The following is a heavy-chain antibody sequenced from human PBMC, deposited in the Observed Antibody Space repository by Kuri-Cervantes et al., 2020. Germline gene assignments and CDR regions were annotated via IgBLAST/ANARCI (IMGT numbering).Heavy chain of an antibody. D-gene: IGHD3-9*01. CDR1: GFTFSSYA. J-gene: IGHJ4*02. Sequence: LSLTCAASGFTFSSYAMSWVRQAPGKGLEWVSAISGSGGSTYYADSVKGRFTISRDNSKNTLYLQMNSLRAEDTAVYYCARGRTWYYDILTGYLFDYWGQGTLVTVSS. CDR3: ARGRTWYYDILTGYLFDY. V-gene: IGHV3-23*01. CDR2: ISGSGGST.